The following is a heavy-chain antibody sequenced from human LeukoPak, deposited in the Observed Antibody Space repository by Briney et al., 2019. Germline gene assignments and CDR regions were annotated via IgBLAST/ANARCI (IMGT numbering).Heavy chain of an antibody. V-gene: IGHV3-74*01. Sequence: GGSLRLSCAASGFTFSGYWMHWVRQAPGKGLVWVSHINGDGSRTTYADSVKGRFTISRDNAKNTLYLQMNSLRAEDTAVYYCVRGKQDFDYWGQGTLVTVSS. CDR1: GFTFSGYW. J-gene: IGHJ4*02. CDR3: VRGKQDFDY. D-gene: IGHD6-13*01. CDR2: INGDGSRT.